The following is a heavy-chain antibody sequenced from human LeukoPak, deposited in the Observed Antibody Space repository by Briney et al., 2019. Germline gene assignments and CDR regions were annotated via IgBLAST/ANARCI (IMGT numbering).Heavy chain of an antibody. Sequence: SETLSLTCTVSGGSISSYYWSWIRQPPGKGLEWIGYIYYSGSTNCNPSLKSRVTISVDTSKNQFSLKLSSVTAADTAVYYCASSGSLSYYGMDVWGQGTTVTVSS. J-gene: IGHJ6*02. CDR2: IYYSGST. V-gene: IGHV4-59*08. D-gene: IGHD3-22*01. CDR3: ASSGSLSYYGMDV. CDR1: GGSISSYY.